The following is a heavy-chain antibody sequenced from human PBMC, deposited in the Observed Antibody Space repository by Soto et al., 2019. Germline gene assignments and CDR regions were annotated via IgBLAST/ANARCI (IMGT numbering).Heavy chain of an antibody. Sequence: SVKVSCKASGGTFGSDAITWVRQAPGQGLEWVGRIIPIFGTTNYAQNLQGRVTISADKSTLTSYMELHSLTSDDTALYYCARARTDSGYYTNWLDPWGQGTQVTVS. CDR1: GGTFGSDA. J-gene: IGHJ5*02. CDR3: ARARTDSGYYTNWLDP. D-gene: IGHD3-22*01. V-gene: IGHV1-69*06. CDR2: IIPIFGTT.